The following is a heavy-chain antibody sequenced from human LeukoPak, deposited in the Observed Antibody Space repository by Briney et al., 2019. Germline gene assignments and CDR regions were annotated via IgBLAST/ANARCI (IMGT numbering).Heavy chain of an antibody. CDR3: AGEMATIYAFDI. D-gene: IGHD5-24*01. CDR2: IWYNDYGSNE. CDR1: GFSLSKYG. Sequence: GGSLRLSCAASGFSLSKYGMHWVRQAPGKGLEWVAVIWYNDYGSNEYYVQSVKGRFTISRDNSRNTVYLQMNSLRAEDTAVYYCAGEMATIYAFDIWGQGTMVTVSS. J-gene: IGHJ3*02. V-gene: IGHV3-33*01.